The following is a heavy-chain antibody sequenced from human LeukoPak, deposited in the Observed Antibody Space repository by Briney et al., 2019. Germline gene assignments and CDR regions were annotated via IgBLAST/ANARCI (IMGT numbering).Heavy chain of an antibody. CDR3: VKVDNGILTGYYAFDY. J-gene: IGHJ4*02. V-gene: IGHV3-23*01. CDR1: GFTFSSYA. D-gene: IGHD3-9*01. Sequence: GGSLRLSCAASGFTFSSYAMSWVRQAPGRGLEWVSAMSGSGGSTYFADSVKGRFTISRDKSKNTLYLQMNSLRAEDTAVYYCVKVDNGILTGYYAFDYWGRGTLVTVSS. CDR2: MSGSGGST.